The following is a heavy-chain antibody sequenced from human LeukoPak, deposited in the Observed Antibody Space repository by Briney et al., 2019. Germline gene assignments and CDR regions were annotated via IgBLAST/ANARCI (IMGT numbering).Heavy chain of an antibody. Sequence: ASVKVSCKASGYTFTGYYMHWVRQAPGQGLEWMGRINPNSGGTNYAQKFPGRVTMTRDTSISTAYMELSRLRSDDTAVYYCARVNEKDCSSTSCEGPYYYYYYMDVWGKGTTVTVSS. CDR3: ARVNEKDCSSTSCEGPYYYYYYMDV. V-gene: IGHV1-2*06. CDR2: INPNSGGT. D-gene: IGHD2-2*01. J-gene: IGHJ6*03. CDR1: GYTFTGYY.